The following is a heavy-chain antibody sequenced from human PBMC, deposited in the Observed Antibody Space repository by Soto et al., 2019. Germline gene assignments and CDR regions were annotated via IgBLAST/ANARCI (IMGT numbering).Heavy chain of an antibody. J-gene: IGHJ4*02. CDR1: GFSFSDYT. V-gene: IGHV3-21*01. CDR2: ISSSSSDYT. D-gene: IGHD4-17*01. Sequence: LRLSCAASGFSFSDYTMNWVRQAPGKGLEWVSAISSSSSDYTFYADSVRGRFTISRDNAKKSLYLQMNSLRAEDTAVYYCSRFDYGDYFFDYWGQGTLVTVSS. CDR3: SRFDYGDYFFDY.